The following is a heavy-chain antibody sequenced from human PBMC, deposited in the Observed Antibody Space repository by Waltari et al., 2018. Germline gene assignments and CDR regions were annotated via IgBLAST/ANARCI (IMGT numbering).Heavy chain of an antibody. CDR1: GFTFSRFW. CDR2: IVPDGRDT. D-gene: IGHD1-1*01. V-gene: IGHV3-7*01. CDR3: VGWNDPINS. Sequence: EAQLVQSGGGLVQPGGSLTLSCAASGFTFSRFWMTWSRQAHGRGSQWWGNIVPDGRDTDYLDSWKGRFTISRDHAENSRLRQMSSLRVEDTALYYCVGWNDPINSWGQGTLVAVSS. J-gene: IGHJ4*02.